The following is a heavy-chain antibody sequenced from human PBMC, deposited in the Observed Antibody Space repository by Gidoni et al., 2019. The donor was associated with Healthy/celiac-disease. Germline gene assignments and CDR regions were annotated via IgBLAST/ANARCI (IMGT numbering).Heavy chain of an antibody. CDR2: IYHSGST. Sequence: QVQLQESGPGLLKPSGTLCLTCDVSGGSIRSSNWWRLVRQPPGKGLEWIGEIYHSGSTNYNPSRKSLVTISVDKSKTQFSLKLSSVTAADTAVYYWAREGRYCSSTSCLYWYFDLWGRGTLVTVSS. D-gene: IGHD2-2*01. CDR1: GGSIRSSNW. CDR3: AREGRYCSSTSCLYWYFDL. J-gene: IGHJ2*01. V-gene: IGHV4-4*02.